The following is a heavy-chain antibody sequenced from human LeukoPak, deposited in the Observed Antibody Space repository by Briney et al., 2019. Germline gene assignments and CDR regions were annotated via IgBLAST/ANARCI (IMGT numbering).Heavy chain of an antibody. CDR1: GYSLTNYW. CDR2: IYPGDSDT. Sequence: GESLKISYKGSGYSLTNYWIGWVRQMPGKGLEWMGIIYPGDSDTRYSPSFQGQVTISADKSITTAYLQWSSLKASDTAMYYCARLLASWAVAGTFDYWGQGTLVTVSS. D-gene: IGHD6-19*01. V-gene: IGHV5-51*01. CDR3: ARLLASWAVAGTFDY. J-gene: IGHJ4*02.